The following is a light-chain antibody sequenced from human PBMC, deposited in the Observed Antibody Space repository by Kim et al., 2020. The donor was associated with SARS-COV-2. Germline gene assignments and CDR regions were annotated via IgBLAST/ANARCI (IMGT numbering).Light chain of an antibody. V-gene: IGKV3-11*01. J-gene: IGKJ4*01. CDR2: YVS. CDR3: QQRSDWPLT. CDR1: QRIGTN. Sequence: LSPRERATPPSRAGQRIGTNLASYHQQPRQAPRLVLYYVSNRATGIPGSLCGSGCGTDFTLTISSLVPEDFSVYYCQQRSDWPLTFGGGTKVDIK.